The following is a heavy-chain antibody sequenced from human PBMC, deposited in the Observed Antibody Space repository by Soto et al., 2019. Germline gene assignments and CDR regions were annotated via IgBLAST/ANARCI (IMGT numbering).Heavy chain of an antibody. CDR2: ISYDGSNK. CDR1: GFTFSSYA. J-gene: IGHJ3*02. CDR3: ASLMPVFPMIVVVSTGLDFDI. V-gene: IGHV3-30-3*01. D-gene: IGHD3-22*01. Sequence: QVQLVESGGGVVQPGRSLRLSCAASGFTFSSYAMHWVRQAPGKGLEWVAGISYDGSNKYYADSVKGRFTISRDNSKNTLYLQMNSLRAEDTAVYYCASLMPVFPMIVVVSTGLDFDIWGQGTMVTVSS.